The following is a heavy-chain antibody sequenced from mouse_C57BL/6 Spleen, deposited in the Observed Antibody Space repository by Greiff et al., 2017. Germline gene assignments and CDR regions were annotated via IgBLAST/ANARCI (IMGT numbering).Heavy chain of an antibody. D-gene: IGHD2-1*01. V-gene: IGHV1-59*01. CDR1: GYTFTSYW. J-gene: IGHJ3*01. CDR2: IDPSDSYT. Sequence: VQLQQSGAELVRPGTSVKLSCKASGYTFTSYWMHWVKQRPGRGLEWIGVIDPSDSYTNYNQKFKGKATLTVDTSSSTAYMQLSSLTSEDSAVYYCAYGNFTWFAYWGQGTLVTVSA. CDR3: AYGNFTWFAY.